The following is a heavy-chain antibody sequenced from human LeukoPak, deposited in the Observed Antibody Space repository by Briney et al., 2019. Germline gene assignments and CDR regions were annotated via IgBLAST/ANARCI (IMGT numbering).Heavy chain of an antibody. CDR2: ISWNSGSI. CDR1: AFTFDAYA. Sequence: PGGSLRLSCAASAFTFDAYAMHWVRQAPGKGLEWVSGISWNSGSIVYADSVKGRFTISRDNAKNSLYLQMNSLRVEDMALYYCAKALYSSSWRLSPFDYWGQGTLVTVSS. J-gene: IGHJ4*02. V-gene: IGHV3-9*03. CDR3: AKALYSSSWRLSPFDY. D-gene: IGHD6-13*01.